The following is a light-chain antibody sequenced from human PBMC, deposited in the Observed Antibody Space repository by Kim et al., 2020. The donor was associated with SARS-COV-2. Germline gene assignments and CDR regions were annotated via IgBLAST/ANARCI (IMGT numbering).Light chain of an antibody. Sequence: EIMLTQSPGTLSLSPGERATLSCRASETLKGTYLVWYQQRPGQAPRRLIYGASNRAAGIPDRFSGSVSGTTFTLTITRLEPEDFAVYYCKQYARLPRTFGHGTKVDIK. CDR2: GAS. V-gene: IGKV3-20*01. CDR1: ETLKGTY. CDR3: KQYARLPRT. J-gene: IGKJ1*01.